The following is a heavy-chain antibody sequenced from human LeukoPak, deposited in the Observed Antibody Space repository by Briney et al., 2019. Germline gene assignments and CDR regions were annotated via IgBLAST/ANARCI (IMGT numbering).Heavy chain of an antibody. CDR1: GYTFTSYG. Sequence: ASVKVSCKASGYTFTSYGISWVRQAPGQGLEWMGWISAYNGNTNYAQKLQGRVTMTTDTSTSTAYMELRSLRSDDTAVYYCARDPRWHIVATEYYFDYWGQGTLVTVSS. J-gene: IGHJ4*02. CDR2: ISAYNGNT. V-gene: IGHV1-18*01. D-gene: IGHD5-12*01. CDR3: ARDPRWHIVATEYYFDY.